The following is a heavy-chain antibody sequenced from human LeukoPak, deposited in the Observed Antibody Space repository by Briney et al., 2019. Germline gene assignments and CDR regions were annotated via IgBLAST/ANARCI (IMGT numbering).Heavy chain of an antibody. V-gene: IGHV1-2*02. CDR3: SYYCGGTICYKKNYMDV. D-gene: IGHD2-2*02. CDR1: GYTFTGYY. CDR2: INPNSGGT. Sequence: ASVKVSCKASGYTFTGYYMHWVRQAPGQGLEWMGWINPNSGGTNYAQKFQGRVTMTRDTSISTVYMELSRLRSDDTAVYYCSYYCGGTICYKKNYMDVWGKGTTVTVSS. J-gene: IGHJ6*03.